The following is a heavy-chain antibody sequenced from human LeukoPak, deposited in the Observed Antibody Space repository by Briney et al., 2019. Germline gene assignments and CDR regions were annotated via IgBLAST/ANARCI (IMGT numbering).Heavy chain of an antibody. CDR1: GYTFTGYY. Sequence: ASVNVSCKASGYTFTGYYLHWVRQAPGQGLEWMGWISPNSDDTNYAQNFRGRVNMTRDTSISTAYMELSRLRSDDTAIYYCARGGFDYWGQGTLVTVSS. CDR3: ARGGFDY. V-gene: IGHV1-2*02. J-gene: IGHJ4*02. CDR2: ISPNSDDT.